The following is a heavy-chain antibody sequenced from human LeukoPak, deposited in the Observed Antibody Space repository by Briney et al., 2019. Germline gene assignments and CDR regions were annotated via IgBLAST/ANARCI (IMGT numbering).Heavy chain of an antibody. CDR3: ARDFFSTNGVCPYYFDY. CDR2: IRQDGSEK. CDR1: GFTFSTYW. V-gene: IGHV3-7*01. J-gene: IGHJ4*02. Sequence: GGSLRLSCAASGFTFSTYWMSWVRQAPGKGLEWVANIRQDGSEKSYADSVKGRFTISRDNAKNSLYLQMNSLSAEDTAVYYCARDFFSTNGVCPYYFDYWGQGTLVTVSS. D-gene: IGHD2-8*01.